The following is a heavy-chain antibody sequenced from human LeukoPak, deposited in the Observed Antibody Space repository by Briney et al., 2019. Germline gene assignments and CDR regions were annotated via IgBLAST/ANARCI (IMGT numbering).Heavy chain of an antibody. D-gene: IGHD6-13*01. Sequence: GGSLRLSCAASGFTFSSYAMSWVRQAPGKGLEWVSAISGSGDCTYYGDSVKGRFTISRDNSKNTLYLQMNSLRAEDTAVYYCAKTRPLDSSSWSHGDYWGQGTLVTVSS. CDR1: GFTFSSYA. CDR2: ISGSGDCT. J-gene: IGHJ4*02. CDR3: AKTRPLDSSSWSHGDY. V-gene: IGHV3-23*01.